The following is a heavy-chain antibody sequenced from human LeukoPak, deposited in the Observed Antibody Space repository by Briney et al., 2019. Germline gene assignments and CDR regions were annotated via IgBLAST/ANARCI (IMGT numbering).Heavy chain of an antibody. CDR1: GGTFSSYA. J-gene: IGHJ4*02. Sequence: GASVKVSCKASGGTFSSYAISWVRQAPGQGLEWMGWISAYNGNTNYAQKLQGRVTMTTDTSTSTAYMELRSLRSDDTAVYYCARAMMVRGVITPYYWGQGTLVTVSS. CDR2: ISAYNGNT. V-gene: IGHV1-18*01. D-gene: IGHD3-10*01. CDR3: ARAMMVRGVITPYY.